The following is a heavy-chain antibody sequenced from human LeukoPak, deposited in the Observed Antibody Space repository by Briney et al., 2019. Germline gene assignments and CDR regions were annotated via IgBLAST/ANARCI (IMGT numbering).Heavy chain of an antibody. CDR3: AKDLMITFGGVAIDY. V-gene: IGHV3-74*01. CDR1: AFTFSSYW. J-gene: IGHJ4*02. D-gene: IGHD3-16*01. Sequence: GGSLRLSCAASAFTFSSYWMHWVRQAPGKGLEWVSRIKGDESSINYADSVEGRFTISRDNAKNTVYLHLNSLRVEDTAVYYCAKDLMITFGGVAIDYWGQGTLVTVSS. CDR2: IKGDESSI.